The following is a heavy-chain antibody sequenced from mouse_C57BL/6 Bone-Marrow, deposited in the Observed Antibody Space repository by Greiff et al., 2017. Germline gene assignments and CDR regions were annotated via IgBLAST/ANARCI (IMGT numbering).Heavy chain of an antibody. CDR1: GFSLTSYG. CDR2: IWGVGSP. Sequence: QVQLQQSGPGLVAPSQSLSITCTVSGFSLTSYGVDWVRQSPGKGLEWLGVIWGVGSPNYTSALKSRLSISKDNSKSQVFLQMNSLQTDDTAMYYCASADDYSNRFAYWGQGTLVTVSA. D-gene: IGHD2-5*01. V-gene: IGHV2-6*01. CDR3: ASADDYSNRFAY. J-gene: IGHJ3*01.